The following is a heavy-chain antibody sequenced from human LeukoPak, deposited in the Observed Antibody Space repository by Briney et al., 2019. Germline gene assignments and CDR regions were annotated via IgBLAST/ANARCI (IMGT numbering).Heavy chain of an antibody. D-gene: IGHD3-16*01. V-gene: IGHV1-18*01. CDR2: ISANNGNT. J-gene: IGHJ4*02. CDR3: ASHTQSYVWNDY. Sequence: ASAKVSCKASDYTFASHGFSWVRQAPGQGLEWMGWISANNGNTAYAQKLQARVTMTTDTSTSTAYMELRSLRSDDTAVYYCASHTQSYVWNDYWGQGTLVTVSS. CDR1: DYTFASHG.